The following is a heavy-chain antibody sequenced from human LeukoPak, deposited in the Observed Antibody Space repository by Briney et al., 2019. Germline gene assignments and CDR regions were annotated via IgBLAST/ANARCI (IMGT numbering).Heavy chain of an antibody. CDR3: ARQGFGEFPYYFDY. Sequence: SETLSLTCIVSGGSISSYYWSWIRQPPGKGLEWIGYIYYSGSTNYNPSLKSRVTISVDTSKNQFSLKLNSVTAADTAVYYCARQGFGEFPYYFDYWGQGTLATVSS. V-gene: IGHV4-59*01. CDR1: GGSISSYY. D-gene: IGHD3-10*01. J-gene: IGHJ4*02. CDR2: IYYSGST.